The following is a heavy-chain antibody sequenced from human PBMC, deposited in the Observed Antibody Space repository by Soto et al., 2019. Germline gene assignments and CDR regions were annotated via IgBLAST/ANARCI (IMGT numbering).Heavy chain of an antibody. CDR2: IKSKTDGGTT. V-gene: IGHV3-15*01. CDR1: GFTFSNAG. Sequence: GGSLRLSCAASGFTFSNAGMSWVRQAPGKGLEWVGRIKSKTDGGTTDYAAPVKGRFTISRDDSKNTLYLQMNSLKTEDTAVYYCTTDLIPEEYSGSYPDAFDIWGQGTMVTVSS. J-gene: IGHJ3*02. CDR3: TTDLIPEEYSGSYPDAFDI. D-gene: IGHD1-26*01.